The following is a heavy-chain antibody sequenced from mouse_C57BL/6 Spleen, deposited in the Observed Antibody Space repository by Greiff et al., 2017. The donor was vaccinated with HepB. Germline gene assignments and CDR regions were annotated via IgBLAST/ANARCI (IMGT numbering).Heavy chain of an antibody. D-gene: IGHD1-1*01. Sequence: VQLQQSDAELVKPGASVKISCKVSGYTFTDHTIHWMKQRPEQGLEWIGYIYPRDGSTKYNEKFKGKATLTADKSSSTAYMQLNSLTSEDSAVYFCARKRYYGSSYHYAMDYWGQRTSVTVSS. CDR3: ARKRYYGSSYHYAMDY. V-gene: IGHV1-78*01. CDR2: IYPRDGST. CDR1: GYTFTDHT. J-gene: IGHJ4*01.